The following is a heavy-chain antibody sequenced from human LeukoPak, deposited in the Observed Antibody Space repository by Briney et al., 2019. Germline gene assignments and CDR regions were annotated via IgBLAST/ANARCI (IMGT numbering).Heavy chain of an antibody. V-gene: IGHV1-2*02. J-gene: IGHJ4*02. CDR1: GYTFTGYY. Sequence: AASVKVSCKASGYTFTGYYMHWVRQAPGQGLEWMGWINPNSGGTNYAQKFQGRVTMTRDTSISTAYMELSRLRSDDTAVYYCARGLQSVIAVAGTVDYWGQGTLVTVSS. CDR2: INPNSGGT. CDR3: ARGLQSVIAVAGTVDY. D-gene: IGHD6-19*01.